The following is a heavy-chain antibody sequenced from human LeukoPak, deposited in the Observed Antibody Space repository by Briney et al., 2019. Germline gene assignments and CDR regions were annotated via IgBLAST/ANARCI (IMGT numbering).Heavy chain of an antibody. J-gene: IGHJ5*02. Sequence: PSETLSLTCTVSGGSISSYYWSWIRQPPGKGLEWIGYIYYSGSASYSPSLKSRVTISVDTSKNQFSLKLSSVTAADTAVYYCARDQLERRVRGFDPWGQGTLVTVSS. CDR1: GGSISSYY. V-gene: IGHV4-59*12. D-gene: IGHD1-1*01. CDR3: ARDQLERRVRGFDP. CDR2: IYYSGSA.